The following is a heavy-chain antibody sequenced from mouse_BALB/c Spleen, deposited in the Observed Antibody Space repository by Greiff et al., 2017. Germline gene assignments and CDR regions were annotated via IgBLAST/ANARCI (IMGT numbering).Heavy chain of an antibody. CDR2: ISSGGST. D-gene: IGHD1-1*01. CDR1: GFTFSSYA. J-gene: IGHJ4*01. V-gene: IGHV5-6-5*01. Sequence: EVKLMESGGGLVKPGGSLKLSCAASGFTFSSYAMSWVRQTPEKRLEWVASISSGGSTYYPDSVKGRFTISRDNARNILYLQMSSLRSEDTAMYYCARGEDYYGSSYYAMDYWGQGTSVTVSS. CDR3: ARGEDYYGSSYYAMDY.